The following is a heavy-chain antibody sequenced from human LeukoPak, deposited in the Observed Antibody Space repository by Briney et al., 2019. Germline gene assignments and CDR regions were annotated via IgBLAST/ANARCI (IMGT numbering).Heavy chain of an antibody. V-gene: IGHV1-2*02. CDR2: INPNSGGT. D-gene: IGHD3-3*01. J-gene: IGHJ4*02. Sequence: ASVKVSCKASGYTFTGYYMHWVRQAPGQGLEWMGWINPNSGGTNYAQKFQGRVTMTRDTSISTAYMELSRPRSDDTAVYYCARKSGEVYYDFWSGYSLDYWGQGTLVTVSS. CDR3: ARKSGEVYYDFWSGYSLDY. CDR1: GYTFTGYY.